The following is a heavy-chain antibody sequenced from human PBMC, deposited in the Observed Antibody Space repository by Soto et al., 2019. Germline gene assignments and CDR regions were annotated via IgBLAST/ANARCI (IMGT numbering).Heavy chain of an antibody. CDR2: MNPNSGNT. J-gene: IGHJ5*02. Sequence: QVPLVQSGAEVKKPGASVKVSCKASGYTFTSYDINWVRQATGQGLEWMGWMNPNSGNTGYAQKFQGRVTMTRNTSISTAYMELSSLRSEDTAVYYCARFGLGCSGGSCYSEGGWFDPWGQGTLVTVSS. D-gene: IGHD2-15*01. CDR1: GYTFTSYD. CDR3: ARFGLGCSGGSCYSEGGWFDP. V-gene: IGHV1-8*01.